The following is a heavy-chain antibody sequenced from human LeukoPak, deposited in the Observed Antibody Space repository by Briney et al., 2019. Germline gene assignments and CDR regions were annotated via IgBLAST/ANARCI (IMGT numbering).Heavy chain of an antibody. J-gene: IGHJ5*02. D-gene: IGHD6-6*01. CDR2: IIPIFGTA. Sequence: SVKVSCKASGGTFSSYAISWVRQAPGQGLEWMGGIIPIFGTANYAQKFQGRVTITADESTSTAYMELSSLRSEDTAVYYCARVAASRSSSPWFDPWGQGTLVTVTS. CDR1: GGTFSSYA. CDR3: ARVAASRSSSPWFDP. V-gene: IGHV1-69*13.